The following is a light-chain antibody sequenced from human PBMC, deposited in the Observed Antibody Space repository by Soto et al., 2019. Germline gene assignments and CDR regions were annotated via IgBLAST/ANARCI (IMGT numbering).Light chain of an antibody. CDR1: SSDVGGYNY. CDR3: TSYTSSSTLDV. CDR2: EVS. Sequence: ALTQPASVSGSPGQSITISCTGTSSDVGGYNYVSWYQQHPGKAPKLMIYEVSNRPLGVSNRFSGSKSGNTASLTISGLQAEDEADYYCTSYTSSSTLDVFGTGTRSPS. V-gene: IGLV2-14*01. J-gene: IGLJ1*01.